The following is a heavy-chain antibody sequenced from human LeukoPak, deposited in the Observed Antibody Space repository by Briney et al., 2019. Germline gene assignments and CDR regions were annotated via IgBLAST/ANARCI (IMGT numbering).Heavy chain of an antibody. Sequence: GGSLRLSCAASGFTFSTYAMSWVRQAPGKGLEWVSAISGSGGTTYYADSVKGRFTISRDNSKNTLYLQMNSLRADDRAVYYCAKETYDRYFDYWGQGTLVTVSS. J-gene: IGHJ4*02. D-gene: IGHD3-22*01. V-gene: IGHV3-23*01. CDR3: AKETYDRYFDY. CDR2: ISGSGGTT. CDR1: GFTFSTYA.